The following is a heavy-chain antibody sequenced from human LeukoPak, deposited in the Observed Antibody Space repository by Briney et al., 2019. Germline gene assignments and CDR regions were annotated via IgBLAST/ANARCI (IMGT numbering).Heavy chain of an antibody. CDR2: IYYSGST. J-gene: IGHJ4*02. Sequence: SETLSLTCTVSGGSISSYYWSWIRQPPGKGLEWIAYIYYSGSTNYNPSLKSRVTISVDTSKNQFSLKLSSVTAADTAVYNCARDARGYSYIDYWGQGTLVTVSS. D-gene: IGHD5-18*01. CDR1: GGSISSYY. V-gene: IGHV4-59*13. CDR3: ARDARGYSYIDY.